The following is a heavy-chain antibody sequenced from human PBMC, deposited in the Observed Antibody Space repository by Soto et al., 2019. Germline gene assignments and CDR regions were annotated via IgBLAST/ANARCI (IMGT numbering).Heavy chain of an antibody. CDR1: GGSFSGYY. Sequence: SETLSLTCAVYGGSFSGYYWSWIRQPPGKGLEWIGEINHSGSTNYNPSLKSRVTISVDTSKNQFSLKLSSVTAADTAVYYCARTPPKDYGSELYYFDYWGQGTLVTVSS. J-gene: IGHJ4*02. CDR3: ARTPPKDYGSELYYFDY. CDR2: INHSGST. V-gene: IGHV4-34*01. D-gene: IGHD3-10*01.